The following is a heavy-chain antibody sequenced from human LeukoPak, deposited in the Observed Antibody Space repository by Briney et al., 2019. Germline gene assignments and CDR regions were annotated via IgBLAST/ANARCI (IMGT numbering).Heavy chain of an antibody. CDR3: AKGRGATVVANFDY. J-gene: IGHJ4*02. CDR1: GFTFKNYA. Sequence: GGSLRLSCAASGFTFKNYAMSWVRQAPGKGLVWVSTISGPGSTTYYADSVKGRFTISRDNSKNTLYLQMNSLRAEDTAVYYCAKGRGATVVANFDYWGQGTLVTVSS. CDR2: ISGPGSTT. D-gene: IGHD4-23*01. V-gene: IGHV3-23*01.